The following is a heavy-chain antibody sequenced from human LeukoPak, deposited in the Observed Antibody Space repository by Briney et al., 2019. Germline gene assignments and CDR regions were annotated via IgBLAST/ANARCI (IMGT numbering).Heavy chain of an antibody. V-gene: IGHV3-33*01. CDR2: IWYDGSNK. D-gene: IGHD2-15*01. CDR3: ARVRHCSGGSCYYFDY. CDR1: GFTFSSYG. J-gene: IGHJ4*02. Sequence: PGRSLRLSCAASGFTFSSYGMHWVRQAPGKGLEWVAVIWYDGSNKYYADSVKGRFTISRDNSKNTLYLQMNSLRAEETAVYYCARVRHCSGGSCYYFDYWGQGTLVTVSS.